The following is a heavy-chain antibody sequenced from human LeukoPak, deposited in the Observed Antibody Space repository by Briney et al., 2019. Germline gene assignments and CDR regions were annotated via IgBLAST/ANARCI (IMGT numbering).Heavy chain of an antibody. CDR2: ISYGGDST. V-gene: IGHV3-23*01. J-gene: IGHJ4*02. CDR1: GFAFASYT. Sequence: GGSLRLSCAASGFAFASYTMAWVRQAPGKGLEWVSAISYGGDSTPYADSVKGRFTISRDNSKNTLYMQMHSLRAEDTAVYYCARWDLVEFYFDYWGQGTLVTVSS. D-gene: IGHD3-16*01. CDR3: ARWDLVEFYFDY.